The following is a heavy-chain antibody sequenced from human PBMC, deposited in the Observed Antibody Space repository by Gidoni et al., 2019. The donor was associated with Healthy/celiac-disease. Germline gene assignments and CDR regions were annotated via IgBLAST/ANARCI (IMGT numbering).Heavy chain of an antibody. CDR2: IYSGGST. Sequence: EVQLVEPGVCLLQPRGFLSLSCSASGFTVTSNYLSWVRQAPGKGLEWVSVIYSGGSTYYADSVKSRFTISRDNSKNTLYLQMNSLRAEDTAVYYCASPSAYYDFWSGYYTLNYWGQGTLVTVSS. CDR1: GFTVTSNY. CDR3: ASPSAYYDFWSGYYTLNY. D-gene: IGHD3-3*01. J-gene: IGHJ4*02. V-gene: IGHV3-53*01.